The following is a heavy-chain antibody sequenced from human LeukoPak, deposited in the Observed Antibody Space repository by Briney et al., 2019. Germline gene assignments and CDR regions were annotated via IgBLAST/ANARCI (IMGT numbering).Heavy chain of an antibody. CDR3: ARGRRDSSGWYLSGSRDYYFDY. CDR2: INHSGST. J-gene: IGHJ4*02. Sequence: GSLRLSCAASGFTFSSSAMSWVRQVPGKGLEWIGEINHSGSTNYNPSLKSRVTISVDTSKNQFSLKLSSVTAADTAVYYCARGRRDSSGWYLSGSRDYYFDYWGQGTLVTVSS. D-gene: IGHD6-19*01. CDR1: GFTFSSSA. V-gene: IGHV4-34*01.